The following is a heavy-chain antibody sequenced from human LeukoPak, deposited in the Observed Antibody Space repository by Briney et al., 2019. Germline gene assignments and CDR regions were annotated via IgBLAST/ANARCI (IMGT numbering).Heavy chain of an antibody. Sequence: RPGGSLRLSCAASGFTFDDYSMSWVRQAPGKGLEWVSGINWNGGSTGYADSVKGRFTISRDNAKNSLYLQMNSLRAEDTALYYCARCSSFNYDFSGYFDYWGQGTLVTVSS. CDR3: ARCSSFNYDFSGYFDY. CDR2: INWNGGST. V-gene: IGHV3-20*04. CDR1: GFTFDDYS. J-gene: IGHJ4*02. D-gene: IGHD3-3*01.